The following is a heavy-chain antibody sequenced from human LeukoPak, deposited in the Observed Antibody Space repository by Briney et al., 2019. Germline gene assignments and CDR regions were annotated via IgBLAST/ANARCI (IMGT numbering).Heavy chain of an antibody. CDR3: ARYYYDSSGYPSLFDH. J-gene: IGHJ4*02. Sequence: GGSLRLSCAASGFTFSSYWMSWVRQAPGKGLEWVANINQDGSAIYYVDSVKGRFTISRDNDKNSLYLQMNRLRAEDTAVYYCARYYYDSSGYPSLFDHWRQGTLVTVSS. V-gene: IGHV3-7*01. D-gene: IGHD3-22*01. CDR1: GFTFSSYW. CDR2: INQDGSAI.